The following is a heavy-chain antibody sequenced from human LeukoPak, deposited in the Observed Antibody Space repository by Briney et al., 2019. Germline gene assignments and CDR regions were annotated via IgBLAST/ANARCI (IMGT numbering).Heavy chain of an antibody. CDR3: ASTSRYYFDY. V-gene: IGHV4-39*01. CDR1: GGSISSSSYC. D-gene: IGHD5-12*01. CDR2: IYYSGST. Sequence: SETLSLTCTVSGGSISSSSYCWGWIRQPPGKGLEWIGSIYYSGSTYYNPSLKSRVTISVDTSKNQFSLKLSSVTAADTAVYYCASTSRYYFDYWGQGTLVTVSS. J-gene: IGHJ4*02.